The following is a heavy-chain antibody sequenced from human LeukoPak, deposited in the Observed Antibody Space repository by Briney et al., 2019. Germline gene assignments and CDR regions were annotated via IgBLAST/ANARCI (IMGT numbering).Heavy chain of an antibody. CDR1: GGTFSSYA. CDR2: IIPILGIA. Sequence: GASVKVSCKASGGTFSSYAISWVRQAPGQGLEWMGRIIPILGIANYAQKFHGRVTITADKSTSTAYMELSSLRSEDTAVYYCARRSRDGYNSDYWGQGTWSPSPQ. D-gene: IGHD5-24*01. V-gene: IGHV1-69*04. J-gene: IGHJ4*02. CDR3: ARRSRDGYNSDY.